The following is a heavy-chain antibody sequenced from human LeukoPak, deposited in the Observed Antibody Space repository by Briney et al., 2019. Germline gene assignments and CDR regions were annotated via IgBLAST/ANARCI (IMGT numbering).Heavy chain of an antibody. CDR3: ARDDPSIVQGVIIELFDY. J-gene: IGHJ4*02. D-gene: IGHD3-10*01. V-gene: IGHV1-2*02. Sequence: GASVKVSCKASGYTFTGYYMHWVRQAPGQGLEWMGWINPNSGGTNYAQKFQGRVTMTRDTSISTAYMELSRLRSDDTAVYYCARDDPSIVQGVIIELFDYWGQGTLVTVSS. CDR2: INPNSGGT. CDR1: GYTFTGYY.